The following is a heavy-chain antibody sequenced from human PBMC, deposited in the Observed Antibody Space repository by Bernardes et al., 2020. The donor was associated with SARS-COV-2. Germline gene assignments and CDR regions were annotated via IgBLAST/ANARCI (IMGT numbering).Heavy chain of an antibody. J-gene: IGHJ6*02. CDR1: GYTFTSYG. V-gene: IGHV1-18*01. Sequence: ASVKVSCKASGYTFTSYGISWVRQAPGQGLEWMGWISAYNGNTNYAQKLQGRVTMTTDTSTSTAYMELMSLRSDDTAVYYCARGGEGFTLIVVLIQPLDVWGQGTTVTVSS. CDR3: ARGGEGFTLIVVLIQPLDV. D-gene: IGHD3-22*01. CDR2: ISAYNGNT.